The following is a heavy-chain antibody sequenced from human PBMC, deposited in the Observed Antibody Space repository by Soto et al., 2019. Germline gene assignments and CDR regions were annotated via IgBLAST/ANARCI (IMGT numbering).Heavy chain of an antibody. CDR3: AKDISQQLGSYYYYYGMDV. J-gene: IGHJ6*02. Sequence: GGSLRLSCAASGFTFDDYTMHWVRQAPGKGLEWVSLISWDGGSTYYADSVKGRFTISRDNSKNSLYLQMNSLRTEDTALYYCAKDISQQLGSYYYYYGMDVWGQGTTVTVSS. CDR2: ISWDGGST. D-gene: IGHD6-13*01. V-gene: IGHV3-43*01. CDR1: GFTFDDYT.